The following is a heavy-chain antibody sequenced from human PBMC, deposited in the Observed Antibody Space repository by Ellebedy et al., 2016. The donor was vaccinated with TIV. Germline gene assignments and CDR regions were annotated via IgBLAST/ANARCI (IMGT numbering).Heavy chain of an antibody. J-gene: IGHJ4*02. CDR3: TRETNPSPGAVAGTGFAC. CDR2: KRFDGRNE. CDR1: GFSFSNYG. V-gene: IGHV3-30*02. D-gene: IGHD6-19*01. Sequence: PGGSLRLSCVASGFSFSNYGMHWVRQAPGKGLEWVAFKRFDGRNEYNGDSVKGRFFISRDVSKNTLFLQMNRLRAEDTAIYYCTRETNPSPGAVAGTGFACWGQGALVIVSS.